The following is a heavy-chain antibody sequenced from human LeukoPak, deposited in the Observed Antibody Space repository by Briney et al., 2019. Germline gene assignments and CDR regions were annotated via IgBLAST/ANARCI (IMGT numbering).Heavy chain of an antibody. V-gene: IGHV4-34*01. CDR2: INHSGST. CDR3: ARVGWSGLEIN. J-gene: IGHJ4*02. D-gene: IGHD3-3*01. Sequence: PSETLSLTCAVYGGSFSGYYWSWIRQPPGKGLEWIGEINHSGSTNYNLSLKSRVTISVDTSKNQFSLKLSSVTAADTAVYYCARVGWSGLEINWGQGTLVTVSS. CDR1: GGSFSGYY.